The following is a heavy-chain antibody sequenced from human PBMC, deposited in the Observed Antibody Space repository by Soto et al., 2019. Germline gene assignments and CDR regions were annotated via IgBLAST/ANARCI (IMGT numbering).Heavy chain of an antibody. CDR1: GFIFSNFD. CDR2: IGNRGGNI. V-gene: IGHV3-23*01. Sequence: GGSLRLSCAASGFIFSNFDMGWVRQAPGKGLEWVSGIGNRGGNIHYADSVKGRFTISRDNSKNTLYLEMNSLRVEDTAIYYCAKDAPRGGGWYYFDYWGQGALVTVSS. D-gene: IGHD6-19*01. CDR3: AKDAPRGGGWYYFDY. J-gene: IGHJ4*02.